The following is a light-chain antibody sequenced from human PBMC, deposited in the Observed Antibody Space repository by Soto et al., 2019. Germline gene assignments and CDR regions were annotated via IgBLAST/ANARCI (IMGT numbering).Light chain of an antibody. CDR1: QSVTNRY. CDR3: QQYGSSPGT. J-gene: IGKJ1*01. Sequence: EIVLTQSPGTLSLSPGERATLSCRASQSVTNRYLAWYRQKPGQAPRLLIFGASIRDTGIPDRFSGSGSGTYFTLTSNRLEPEDFAVYYCQQYGSSPGTFGQGTKVEIK. CDR2: GAS. V-gene: IGKV3-20*01.